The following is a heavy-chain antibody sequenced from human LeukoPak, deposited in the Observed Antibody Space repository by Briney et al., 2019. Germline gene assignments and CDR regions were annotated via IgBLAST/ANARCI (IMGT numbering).Heavy chain of an antibody. CDR3: ARDLYGSRDY. J-gene: IGHJ4*02. CDR1: GGSISSSSYY. D-gene: IGHD3-10*01. V-gene: IGHV4-61*01. Sequence: PSETLSLTCTVSGGSISSSSYYWGWIRQPPGKGLEWIGYIYYSGSTNYNPSLKSRVTISVDTSKNQFSLKLTSVTAADTAVYYCARDLYGSRDYWGQGTLVTVSS. CDR2: IYYSGST.